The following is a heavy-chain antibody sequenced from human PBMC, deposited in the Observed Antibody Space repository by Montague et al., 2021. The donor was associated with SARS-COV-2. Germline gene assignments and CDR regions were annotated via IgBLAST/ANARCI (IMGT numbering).Heavy chain of an antibody. V-gene: IGHV4-59*02. J-gene: IGHJ4*02. Sequence: SETLSLTCIVSGSSVRSYFWSWIRQPPGKGLEWIGDIYDSGSTNYKPSXXSRVTISVDTSKNQFSLKLSAVTAADTAVYYCARENTVTTFGGPYYIDSWGQGTLVTVSA. CDR3: ARENTVTTFGGPYYIDS. CDR1: GSSVRSYF. CDR2: IYDSGST. D-gene: IGHD4-17*01.